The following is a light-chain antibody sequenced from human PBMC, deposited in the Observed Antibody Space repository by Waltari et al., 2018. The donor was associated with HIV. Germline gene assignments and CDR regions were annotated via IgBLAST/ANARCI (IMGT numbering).Light chain of an antibody. CDR1: QTVLYTY. V-gene: IGKV4-1*01. CDR2: RAS. Sequence: DIVMTQSPDSLAVSLGERATINCTSSQTVLYTYLAWYQQNPGLPPKLLIYRASTRESGVPERVSGSGSGTDFTLTISSLQAEDVAVYYCQQVYPSPPLFAFGPGTRVEIK. J-gene: IGKJ3*01. CDR3: QQVYPSPPLFA.